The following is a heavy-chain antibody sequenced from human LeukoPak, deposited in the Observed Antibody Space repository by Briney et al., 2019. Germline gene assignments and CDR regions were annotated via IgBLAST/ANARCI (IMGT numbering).Heavy chain of an antibody. CDR2: IYSSGST. CDR3: ARDPSAVAGYFDC. CDR1: VGSISSYY. J-gene: IGHJ4*01. Sequence: SETLSLTCTVSVGSISSYYWSWIRQPAGKGLEWIGRIYSSGSTEYNPSLKSRVTMSVDTSENQFSLKLSSVTAADTAVYYCARDPSAVAGYFDCWGQGPLVTVSS. V-gene: IGHV4-4*07. D-gene: IGHD6-19*01.